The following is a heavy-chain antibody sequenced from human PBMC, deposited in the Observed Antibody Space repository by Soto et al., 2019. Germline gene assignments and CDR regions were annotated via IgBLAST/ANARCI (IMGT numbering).Heavy chain of an antibody. D-gene: IGHD2-15*01. J-gene: IGHJ4*02. CDR3: ARGLEVIAATPQWDY. V-gene: IGHV4-30-2*01. CDR1: GGSISSGGYS. Sequence: QLQLQESGSGLVKPSQTLSLTCAVSGGSISSGGYSWNWIRQPPGKGLEWIGYIYHSGSTYNSPSLKSRVTISVDWSKNQFSLKLSSVTAADTAVYYCARGLEVIAATPQWDYWGQGTLVTVSS. CDR2: IYHSGST.